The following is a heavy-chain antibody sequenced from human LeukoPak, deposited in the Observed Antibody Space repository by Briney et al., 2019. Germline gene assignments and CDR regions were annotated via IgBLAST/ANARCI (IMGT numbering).Heavy chain of an antibody. D-gene: IGHD2-21*02. CDR1: GYTFTNYA. CDR3: ARERVTNDAFDL. J-gene: IGHJ3*01. V-gene: IGHV1-18*04. CDR2: ISAYNGNT. Sequence: ASAKDSCKASGYTFTNYAIIWVRQAPGQGRGRMGWISAYNGNTNYAQNVQGRVTLTTDTNTRTAYMELRSLRSDDTAVYYCARERVTNDAFDLWGQGTMVTVSS.